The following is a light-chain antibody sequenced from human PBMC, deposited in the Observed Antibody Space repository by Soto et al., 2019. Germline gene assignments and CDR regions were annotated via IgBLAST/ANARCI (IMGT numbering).Light chain of an antibody. Sequence: DIVMTQSPLSLPVTPGEPASISCRSSQSLLHSNGYNYLDWYLQKPGQSPQLLIYLGSNRASGVPDRFSGSGSGTDFTLKISRVEAEDVGVYYCMQVLQAPYAFGQGTK. CDR2: LGS. V-gene: IGKV2-28*01. CDR1: QSLLHSNGYNY. CDR3: MQVLQAPYA. J-gene: IGKJ2*01.